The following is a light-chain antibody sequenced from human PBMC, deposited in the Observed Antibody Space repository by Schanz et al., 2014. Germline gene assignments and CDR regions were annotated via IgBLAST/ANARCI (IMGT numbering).Light chain of an antibody. Sequence: RTKAPVSLAVSLGERATINCKSSQSVLYSSNNKNYLAWYQQKPGQPPKLVIYWASTRESGVPDRFSGSGSGTHFTLTINNLQPDDVAVYYCQQRYGDPTFGGGTKVEIK. CDR3: QQRYGDPT. V-gene: IGKV4-1*01. CDR2: WAS. J-gene: IGKJ4*01. CDR1: QSVLYSSNNKNY.